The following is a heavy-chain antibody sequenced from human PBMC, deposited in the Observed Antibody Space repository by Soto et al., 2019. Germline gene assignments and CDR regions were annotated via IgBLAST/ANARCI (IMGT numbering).Heavy chain of an antibody. Sequence: SETLSLTCTVSGGSISSGGYYWSWIRQHPGKGLEWIGYIYYSGSTYYNPSLKSRVTISVDTSKNQFSLKLSSVTAADTAVYYCARDVAMVSNWFDPWGQGTLVTVSS. V-gene: IGHV4-31*03. CDR1: GGSISSGGYY. CDR2: IYYSGST. CDR3: ARDVAMVSNWFDP. J-gene: IGHJ5*02. D-gene: IGHD5-18*01.